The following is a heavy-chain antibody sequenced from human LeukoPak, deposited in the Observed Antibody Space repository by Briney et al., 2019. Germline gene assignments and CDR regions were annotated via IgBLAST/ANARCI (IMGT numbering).Heavy chain of an antibody. CDR1: GFAFSVYA. Sequence: GGSLRLSCTASGFAFSVYAMSWLRQPPGKGLEWVSTINANSGTTSYAASVRGRFTISRDNSKNTLYLQMNSLRAEDTAMYYCAREIGGGLHYFHSWGQGTPVTVSS. V-gene: IGHV3-23*01. D-gene: IGHD1-26*01. CDR3: AREIGGGLHYFHS. CDR2: INANSGTT. J-gene: IGHJ4*02.